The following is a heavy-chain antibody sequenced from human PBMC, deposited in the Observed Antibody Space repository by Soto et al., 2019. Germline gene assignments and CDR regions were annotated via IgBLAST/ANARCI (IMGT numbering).Heavy chain of an antibody. V-gene: IGHV4-30-4*01. Sequence: QVQLQESGPGLVKPSQTLSLTCTVSGGSISSGDYYWSWSRQPAGKGLEWIGYIYYSGSTYYNPSLKSRVTISVDTSKNQFSLKLSSVTAADTAVYYCARETILTGWEAFDIWGQGTMVTVSS. J-gene: IGHJ3*02. CDR1: GGSISSGDYY. CDR3: ARETILTGWEAFDI. CDR2: IYYSGST. D-gene: IGHD3-9*01.